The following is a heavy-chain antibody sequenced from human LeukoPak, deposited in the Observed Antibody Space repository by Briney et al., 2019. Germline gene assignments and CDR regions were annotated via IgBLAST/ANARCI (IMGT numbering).Heavy chain of an antibody. CDR1: GFTFSSYW. V-gene: IGHV3-74*01. Sequence: GGSLRLSRAASGFTFSSYWMHWVRQAPGKGLVWVSRINSDGSSTSYADSVKGRFTISRDNAKNTLYLQMNSLRAEDTAVYYCARDPYSSSWTNYYYYYGMDVWGQGTTVTVSS. D-gene: IGHD6-13*01. J-gene: IGHJ6*02. CDR2: INSDGSST. CDR3: ARDPYSSSWTNYYYYYGMDV.